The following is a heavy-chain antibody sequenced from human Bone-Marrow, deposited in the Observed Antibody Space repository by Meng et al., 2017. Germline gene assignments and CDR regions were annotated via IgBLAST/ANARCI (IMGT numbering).Heavy chain of an antibody. Sequence: GESLKISCAASGFSFDDHGMSWVRQAPGKGLEWVSGIHWIGGSTGYADSVKGRFTISRDNAENSLYLQMNSLRVEETALYYCAGGKGWQLVDPLDYWGQGTLVTVSS. CDR1: GFSFDDHG. V-gene: IGHV3-20*04. CDR2: IHWIGGST. D-gene: IGHD6-13*01. CDR3: AGGKGWQLVDPLDY. J-gene: IGHJ4*01.